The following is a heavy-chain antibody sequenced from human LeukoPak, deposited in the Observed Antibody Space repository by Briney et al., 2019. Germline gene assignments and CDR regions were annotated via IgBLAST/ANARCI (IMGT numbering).Heavy chain of an antibody. Sequence: GGSLRLSCAASGFTFSSYAMSWVRQAPGKGLEWVSAISGSGGSTYYADSAKGRFTISRDNSKNTLYLQMNSLRAEDTAVYYCANLRYFDWLQKSTFDYWGQGTLVTVSS. V-gene: IGHV3-23*01. CDR3: ANLRYFDWLQKSTFDY. CDR2: ISGSGGST. D-gene: IGHD3-9*01. J-gene: IGHJ4*02. CDR1: GFTFSSYA.